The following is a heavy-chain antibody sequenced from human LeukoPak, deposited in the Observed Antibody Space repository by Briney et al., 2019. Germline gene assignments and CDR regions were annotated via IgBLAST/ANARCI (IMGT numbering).Heavy chain of an antibody. Sequence: ASVTVSFTASVYTFTVYYIHWVRQAPGQGPEWMGWINPNTGDTNYAQRFQGRVTMTRDMSINTAYMELSRLRSDDTAIYYCARDLHWGPDYWGQGTLVTVSS. CDR3: ARDLHWGPDY. CDR2: INPNTGDT. D-gene: IGHD7-27*01. V-gene: IGHV1-2*02. CDR1: VYTFTVYY. J-gene: IGHJ4*02.